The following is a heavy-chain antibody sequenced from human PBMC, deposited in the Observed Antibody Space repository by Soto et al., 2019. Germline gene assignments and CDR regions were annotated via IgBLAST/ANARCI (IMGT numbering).Heavy chain of an antibody. J-gene: IGHJ5*02. Sequence: PRGSLKISCKGSGYSFTSYWIGCVRQMPGKGLEWMGIIYPGDSDTRYSPSFQGQVTISADKSISTAYLQWSSLKASDTAMYYCARQRTPEYDFWSGYPVSWFDPWGQGTLVTVSS. D-gene: IGHD3-3*01. CDR2: IYPGDSDT. CDR1: GYSFTSYW. V-gene: IGHV5-51*01. CDR3: ARQRTPEYDFWSGYPVSWFDP.